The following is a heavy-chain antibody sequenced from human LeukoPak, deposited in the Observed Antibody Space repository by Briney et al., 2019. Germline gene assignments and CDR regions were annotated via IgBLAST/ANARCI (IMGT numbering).Heavy chain of an antibody. Sequence: GGSLRLSCAASGFTFSSYSMNWVRQAPGKGLEWVSSISSSSSYIYYADSVKGRFTISRDNAKISLYLQMNRLSAEATAVYYCARAYYDYVWGSYRYRYFDYWGQGTLVTVSS. J-gene: IGHJ4*02. CDR2: ISSSSSYI. CDR3: ARAYYDYVWGSYRYRYFDY. V-gene: IGHV3-21*01. D-gene: IGHD3-16*02. CDR1: GFTFSSYS.